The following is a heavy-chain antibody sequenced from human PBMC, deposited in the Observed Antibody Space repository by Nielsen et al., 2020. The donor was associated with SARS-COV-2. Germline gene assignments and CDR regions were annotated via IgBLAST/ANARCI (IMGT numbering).Heavy chain of an antibody. D-gene: IGHD3-3*01. V-gene: IGHV4-39*01. J-gene: IGHJ4*02. CDR2: IYYSGST. CDR1: GGSISSSSYY. CDR3: FGMEWLRGPFDY. Sequence: SETLSLTCTVSGGSISSSSYYWGWIRQPPGKGLEWIGSIYYSGSTYYNPSLKSRVTISVDTSKNQISLKLSSVTAADTAVYYCFGMEWLRGPFDYWGQGTLVTVSS.